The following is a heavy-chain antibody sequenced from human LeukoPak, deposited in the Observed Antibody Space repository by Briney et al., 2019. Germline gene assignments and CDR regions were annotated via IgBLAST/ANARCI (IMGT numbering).Heavy chain of an antibody. CDR2: ISSSSSYI. J-gene: IGHJ4*02. Sequence: GGSLRFSCAASGFTFSSYSMNWVRQAPGKGLEWVSSISSSSSYIYYADSVKGRFTISRDNAKNSLYLQMNSLRAEDTAVYYCARGPGPRYCSSTSCSIGPIGVWGQGTLVTVSS. D-gene: IGHD2-2*01. V-gene: IGHV3-21*01. CDR1: GFTFSSYS. CDR3: ARGPGPRYCSSTSCSIGPIGV.